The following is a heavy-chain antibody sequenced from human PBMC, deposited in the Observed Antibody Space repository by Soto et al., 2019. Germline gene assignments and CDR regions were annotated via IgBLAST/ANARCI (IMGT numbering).Heavy chain of an antibody. CDR1: GGSISSSSYY. V-gene: IGHV4-39*01. D-gene: IGHD3-22*01. Sequence: QLQLQESGPGLVKPSETLSLTCTVSGGSISSSSYYWGWIRQPPGKGLEWIGSIYYSGSTYYNPSLKSRVTISVDTSKNQFSLKLSSVTAADTAVYYCARHANYYDRRAGGMDYCFDYWGQGTLVTVSS. J-gene: IGHJ4*02. CDR3: ARHANYYDRRAGGMDYCFDY. CDR2: IYYSGST.